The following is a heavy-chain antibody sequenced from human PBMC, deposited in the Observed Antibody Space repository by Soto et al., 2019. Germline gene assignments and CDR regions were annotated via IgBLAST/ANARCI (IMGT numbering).Heavy chain of an antibody. CDR2: IYPGDSDT. CDR3: ARHPRPGGVLRFLEWRYNWFDP. D-gene: IGHD3-3*01. CDR1: GYRFTSYW. Sequence: PGESLKISCKGSGYRFTSYWIGWVRRMPGKGLEWMGIIYPGDSDTRYSPSFQGQVTISADKSISTAYLQWSSLKASDTAMYYCARHPRPGGVLRFLEWRYNWFDPWGQGTLVTVSS. V-gene: IGHV5-51*01. J-gene: IGHJ5*01.